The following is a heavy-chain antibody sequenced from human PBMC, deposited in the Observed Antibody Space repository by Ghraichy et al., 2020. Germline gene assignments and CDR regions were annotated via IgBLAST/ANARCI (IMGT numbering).Heavy chain of an antibody. Sequence: GGSLRLSCAASGFTFSSYGMHWVRQAPGKGLEWVAVIWYDGSNKYYADSVKGRFTISRDNSKNTLYLQMNSLRAEDTAVYYCARGYCSSTSCFLNYYYYYGMDVWGQGTTVTVSS. CDR1: GFTFSSYG. D-gene: IGHD2-2*01. V-gene: IGHV3-33*01. CDR3: ARGYCSSTSCFLNYYYYYGMDV. CDR2: IWYDGSNK. J-gene: IGHJ6*02.